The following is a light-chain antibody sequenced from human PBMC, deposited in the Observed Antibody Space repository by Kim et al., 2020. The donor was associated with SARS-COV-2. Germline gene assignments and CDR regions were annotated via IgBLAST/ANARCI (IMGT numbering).Light chain of an antibody. CDR1: SSDVGGYNY. CDR3: SSYADSSSLL. J-gene: IGLJ3*02. CDR2: AVT. V-gene: IGLV2-11*01. Sequence: GQSVHIACTGTSSDVGGYNYVSWYQLHPGKAPKLMIYAVTERPSGVPDRFSGSKSGNTAFLTISGLQAEDEADYYCSSYADSSSLLFGGGTQLTVL.